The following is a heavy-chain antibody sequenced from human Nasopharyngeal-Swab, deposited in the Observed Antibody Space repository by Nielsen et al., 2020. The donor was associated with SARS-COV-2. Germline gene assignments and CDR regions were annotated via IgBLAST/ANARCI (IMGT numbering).Heavy chain of an antibody. V-gene: IGHV3-64*01. CDR1: GFTFSSFA. CDR3: ARDYGGNLGD. D-gene: IGHD4-23*01. J-gene: IGHJ4*02. Sequence: GESLKISCAASGFTFSSFAMHWVRQAPGKGLEYVSAITSNGGSTYYATSVKGRFTISRDNSKNMLYLQMGSLRAEDMAVYYCARDYGGNLGDWGQGTLVTVSS. CDR2: ITSNGGST.